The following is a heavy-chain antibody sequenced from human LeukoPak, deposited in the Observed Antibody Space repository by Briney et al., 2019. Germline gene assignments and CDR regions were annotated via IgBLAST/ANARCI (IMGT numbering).Heavy chain of an antibody. Sequence: SETLSLTCTVSGGSISSSSYYWGWIRQPPGKGLEWIGNIYYSGSTYYNPSLKSRVTISVDTSQNQFSLHLSSVTAADTAVYYCARFFYSYFDYWGQGTQVTVSS. D-gene: IGHD2-15*01. J-gene: IGHJ4*02. CDR3: ARFFYSYFDY. V-gene: IGHV4-39*07. CDR2: IYYSGST. CDR1: GGSISSSSYY.